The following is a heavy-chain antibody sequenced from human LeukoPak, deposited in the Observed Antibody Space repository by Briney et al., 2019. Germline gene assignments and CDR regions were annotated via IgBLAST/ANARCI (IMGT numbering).Heavy chain of an antibody. D-gene: IGHD1-7*01. J-gene: IGHJ6*03. Sequence: PGGSLRLSCAASGFTFSGFGMSWVRQAPGKGLEWVSGISGGPVSTSYADSVMGRFTISRDNSKNTLFLQMNSLRAEDTAVYYCAKRRGLELLYYYYMDVWGKGITVTVSS. V-gene: IGHV3-23*01. CDR2: ISGGPVST. CDR1: GFTFSGFG. CDR3: AKRRGLELLYYYYMDV.